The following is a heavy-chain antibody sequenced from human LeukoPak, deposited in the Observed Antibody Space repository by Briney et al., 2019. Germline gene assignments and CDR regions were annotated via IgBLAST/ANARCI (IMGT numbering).Heavy chain of an antibody. J-gene: IGHJ3*02. CDR3: ARVIGEDYYDSSVYRDAFDI. Sequence: ASVKVSCKASGYTFTSYYMNWVRQAPGQGLGWMGIMNPSGGSTSYAQKFQGRVTMTRDMSTSTVYMELSSLRSEDTAVYYCARVIGEDYYDSSVYRDAFDIWGQGTMVTVSS. V-gene: IGHV1-46*01. CDR1: GYTFTSYY. D-gene: IGHD3-22*01. CDR2: MNPSGGST.